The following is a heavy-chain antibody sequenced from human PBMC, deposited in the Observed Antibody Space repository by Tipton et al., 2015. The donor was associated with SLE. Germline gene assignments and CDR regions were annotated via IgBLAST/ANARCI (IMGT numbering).Heavy chain of an antibody. CDR3: ASIRYYYDSSGYYSPFDY. Sequence: TLSLTCTVSGGSISGYYWNWIRQSPGKGLEWIGEINHSGSTNYNPSLKSRVTISVDTSKNQFSLKLSSVTAADTAVYYCASIRYYYDSSGYYSPFDYWGQGTLVTVSS. V-gene: IGHV4-34*01. D-gene: IGHD3-22*01. CDR1: GGSISGYY. J-gene: IGHJ4*02. CDR2: INHSGST.